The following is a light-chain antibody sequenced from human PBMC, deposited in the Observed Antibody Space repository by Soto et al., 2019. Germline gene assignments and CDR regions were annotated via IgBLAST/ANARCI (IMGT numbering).Light chain of an antibody. V-gene: IGKV1-17*01. CDR3: LQHHSYPVA. Sequence: DIQLTQSPSSLSASVGDRVTITCRASQGIRNDLAWFQQKPGAAPKRLIYAASSLQSGVPSRFSGSGSGTEFTLTISRLQPEDFATYYCLQHHSYPVAFGQGTKVEIK. CDR2: AAS. CDR1: QGIRND. J-gene: IGKJ1*01.